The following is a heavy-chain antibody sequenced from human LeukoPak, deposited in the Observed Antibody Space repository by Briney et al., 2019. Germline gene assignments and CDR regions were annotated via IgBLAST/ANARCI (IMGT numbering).Heavy chain of an antibody. J-gene: IGHJ3*02. CDR3: ARDKWELLPDI. Sequence: GGSLRLSCAASGFTFGSYWMSWVRQAPGKGLEWVANIKQDGSEKYYVDSVKGRFTISRDNAKNSLYLQMNSLRAEDTAVYYCARDKWELLPDIWGQGTMVTVSS. V-gene: IGHV3-7*01. CDR1: GFTFGSYW. CDR2: IKQDGSEK. D-gene: IGHD1-26*01.